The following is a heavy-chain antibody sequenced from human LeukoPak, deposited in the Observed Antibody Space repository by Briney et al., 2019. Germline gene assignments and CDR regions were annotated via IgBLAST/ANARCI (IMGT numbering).Heavy chain of an antibody. V-gene: IGHV1-69*13. D-gene: IGHD3-16*02. J-gene: IGHJ1*01. CDR2: IIPIFGTA. Sequence: SVKVSCKASGGTFSSYAISWVRQAPGQGLEWMGGIIPIFGTANYTQKFQGRVTITADESTSTAYMELSSLSSEDTAVYYCASYYVWGSYRLEHRAEYFQHWGQGTLVTVSS. CDR3: ASYYVWGSYRLEHRAEYFQH. CDR1: GGTFSSYA.